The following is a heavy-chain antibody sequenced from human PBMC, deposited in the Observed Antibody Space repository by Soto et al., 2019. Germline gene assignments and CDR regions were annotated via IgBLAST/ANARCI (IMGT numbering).Heavy chain of an antibody. CDR1: GFTFSSYA. V-gene: IGHV3-64D*06. J-gene: IGHJ4*02. CDR3: VKCGISVAGPFDY. CDR2: ISSHGGST. Sequence: GGSLRLSCSASGFTFSSYAMHWVRQAPGKGLEYVSAISSHGGSTYYADSVKGRFTISIENSKNTLYLQMIRRRAEDTAVYFCVKCGISVAGPFDYLVQGTMVTVSS. D-gene: IGHD6-19*01.